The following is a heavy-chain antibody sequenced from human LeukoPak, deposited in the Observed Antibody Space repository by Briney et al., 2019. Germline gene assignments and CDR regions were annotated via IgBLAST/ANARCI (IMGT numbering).Heavy chain of an antibody. CDR3: ARFLYGDEYGTYYYYGMDV. D-gene: IGHD4-17*01. Sequence: PSETLSLTCTVSGGSISSYYWSWIRQPQAPGLEWIGYIYYSGSTDYNPSLKSRVTISVDTSKNQFSLKLSSVTAADTAVYYCARFLYGDEYGTYYYYGMDVWGQGTTVTVSS. CDR2: IYYSGST. J-gene: IGHJ6*02. V-gene: IGHV4-59*08. CDR1: GGSISSYY.